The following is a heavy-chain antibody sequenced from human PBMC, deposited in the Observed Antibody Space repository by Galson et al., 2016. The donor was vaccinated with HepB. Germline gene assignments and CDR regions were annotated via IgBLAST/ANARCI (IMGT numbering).Heavy chain of an antibody. V-gene: IGHV3-23*01. CDR3: AKVGCGGDCKRFDY. CDR1: GFTFGNYV. D-gene: IGHD2-21*02. CDR2: ITNIGGNT. Sequence: SLRLSCAASGFTFGNYVMSWVRQAPGKGLGWVSSITNIGGNTYYADSVKGRFTISRDNSKNTLYLQMSSLRAEDTTLYYCAKVGCGGDCKRFDYWGQGTLVTVSS. J-gene: IGHJ4*02.